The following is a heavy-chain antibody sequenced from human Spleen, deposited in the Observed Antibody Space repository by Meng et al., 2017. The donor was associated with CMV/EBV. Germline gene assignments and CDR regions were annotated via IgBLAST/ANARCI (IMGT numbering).Heavy chain of an antibody. Sequence: GESLKISCAASGFTFSSYAMHWVRQAPGKGLEWVAVIWYDGNNKNYAESVKRRCTISRDNSNNTLYLQMNSLRVEDTAVYYCAKDSGDTAVSGDLDSWGQGTLVTVSS. CDR3: AKDSGDTAVSGDLDS. V-gene: IGHV3-33*06. J-gene: IGHJ4*02. CDR1: GFTFSSYA. CDR2: IWYDGNNK. D-gene: IGHD6-19*01.